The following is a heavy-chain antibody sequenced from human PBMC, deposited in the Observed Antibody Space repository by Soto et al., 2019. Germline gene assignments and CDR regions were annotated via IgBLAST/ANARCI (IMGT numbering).Heavy chain of an antibody. CDR1: GYFFASYS. CDR3: ARESAGRDEYESSGDFDY. V-gene: IGHV1-46*01. J-gene: IGHJ4*02. Sequence: QVQLVQSGAEVKKPGASVKVSCKASGYFFASYSMHWVRQAPGQGLEWMGMINPSVGSTSYVEKFQGRVTMTRDTTTSTVYMEWSSLRTEDTAVYYCARESAGRDEYESSGDFDYWGQGTLVTVSS. D-gene: IGHD3-22*01. CDR2: INPSVGST.